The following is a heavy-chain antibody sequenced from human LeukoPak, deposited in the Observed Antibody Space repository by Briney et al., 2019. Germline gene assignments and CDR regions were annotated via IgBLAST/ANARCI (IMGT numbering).Heavy chain of an antibody. CDR3: ARSPPYGDYYFDY. CDR2: IYYSGST. D-gene: IGHD4-17*01. CDR1: GGSISSGGYY. V-gene: IGHV4-31*03. J-gene: IGHJ4*02. Sequence: SETLSLTCTVSGGSISSGGYYWSWIRQHPGKGLEWIGYIYYSGSTYYNPSLKSRVTISVDTSKNQFSLKLSSVTAADTAVYYCARSPPYGDYYFDYWGQGTLVTVSS.